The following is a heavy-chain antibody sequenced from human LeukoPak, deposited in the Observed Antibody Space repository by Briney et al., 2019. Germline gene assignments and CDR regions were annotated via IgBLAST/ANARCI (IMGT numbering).Heavy chain of an antibody. CDR2: IRYDGSNK. CDR1: GFTFGSYG. CDR3: AKDYGDYAYYFDY. Sequence: GGSRGLSGAGSGFTFGSYGRHWVRRAPGRGRGGGAFIRYDGSNKYYADSVKGRFTISRDNSKNTLYLQMNSLRAEDTAVYYCAKDYGDYAYYFDYWGQGTLVTVSS. D-gene: IGHD4-17*01. J-gene: IGHJ4*02. V-gene: IGHV3-30*02.